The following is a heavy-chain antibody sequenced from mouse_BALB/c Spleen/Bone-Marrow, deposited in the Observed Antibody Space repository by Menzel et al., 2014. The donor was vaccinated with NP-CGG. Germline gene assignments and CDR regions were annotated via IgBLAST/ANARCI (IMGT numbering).Heavy chain of an antibody. CDR3: ARCDYAMDY. V-gene: IGHV1-54*01. Sequence: QVQLQQSGAELVRPGTSVKVSCKASGYAFTNYLIEWVKQRPGQGLEWIGVINPGSGGTNYNEKFKGKATLTADKSSSTAYMQLSSLTSDDSAVYFCARCDYAMDYWGEGTSVTVSS. J-gene: IGHJ4*01. CDR1: GYAFTNYL. CDR2: INPGSGGT.